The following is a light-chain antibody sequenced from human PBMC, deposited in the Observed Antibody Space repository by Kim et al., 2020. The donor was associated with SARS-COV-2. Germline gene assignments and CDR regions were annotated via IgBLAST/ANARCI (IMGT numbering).Light chain of an antibody. Sequence: PGERATLSCGASQSVSSRYVAWYQQKPGLAPRLLIYDASNRATGIPDRFSGSGSGTEFTLTISRLEPEDFAVYYCQQYDSSPLTFDGGTKVDIK. CDR3: QQYDSSPLT. V-gene: IGKV3D-20*01. J-gene: IGKJ4*01. CDR1: QSVSSRY. CDR2: DAS.